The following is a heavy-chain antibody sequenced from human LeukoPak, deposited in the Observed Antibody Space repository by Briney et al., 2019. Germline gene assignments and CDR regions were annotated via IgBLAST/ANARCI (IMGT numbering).Heavy chain of an antibody. CDR1: GGSISSSSYY. CDR3: ARPGIAATGNAFDI. CDR2: IYYSGST. V-gene: IGHV4-39*07. D-gene: IGHD6-13*01. Sequence: SETLSLTCTVSGGSISSSSYYWGWIRQPPGKGLEWIGSIYYSGSTYYNPSLKSRVTISVDTSKNQFSLKLSSVTAADAAVYYCARPGIAATGNAFDIWGQGTMVTVSS. J-gene: IGHJ3*02.